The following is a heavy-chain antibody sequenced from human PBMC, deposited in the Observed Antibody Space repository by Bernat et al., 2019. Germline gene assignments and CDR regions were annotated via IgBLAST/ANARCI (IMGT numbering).Heavy chain of an antibody. CDR3: ARDTPRGCTGGVCKSYYYYYYMDV. CDR2: ISSSSSYI. Sequence: EVQLVESGGGLVKPGGSLRLSCAASGFTFSSYSMNWVRQAPGKGLEWVSSISSSSSYIYYAASVKGRFTISRDNAKNSLYLQMNSLRAEDTAVYYCARDTPRGCTGGVCKSYYYYYYMDVWGKGTTVTVSS. D-gene: IGHD2-8*02. V-gene: IGHV3-21*01. CDR1: GFTFSSYS. J-gene: IGHJ6*03.